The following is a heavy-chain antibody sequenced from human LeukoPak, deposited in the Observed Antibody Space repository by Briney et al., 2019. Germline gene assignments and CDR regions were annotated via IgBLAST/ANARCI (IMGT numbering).Heavy chain of an antibody. Sequence: SVKVSCKASGGTFSSYAISWVRQAPGQGLEWMGGIIPIFGTANYAQKFQGRVTITTDESTSTAYMELSSLRSEDTAVYYCARDGLPPSLDAFDIWGQGTMVTVSS. CDR3: ARDGLPPSLDAFDI. V-gene: IGHV1-69*05. CDR2: IIPIFGTA. J-gene: IGHJ3*02. CDR1: GGTFSSYA. D-gene: IGHD5-12*01.